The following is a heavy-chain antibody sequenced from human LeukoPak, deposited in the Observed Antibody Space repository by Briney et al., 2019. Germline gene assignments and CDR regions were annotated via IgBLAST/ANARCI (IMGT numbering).Heavy chain of an antibody. D-gene: IGHD6-19*01. CDR2: ITSTSTYI. Sequence: GGSLRLSCAASGFTVTNNYMNWVRQAPGKGLEWVSSITSTSTYIYYGDSVKGRFTTSRDNAKNSLFLQMHSLRAEDTAVYYCARVDNNGLYSEYFDHWGQGTLVTVSS. CDR1: GFTVTNNY. V-gene: IGHV3-21*01. CDR3: ARVDNNGLYSEYFDH. J-gene: IGHJ1*01.